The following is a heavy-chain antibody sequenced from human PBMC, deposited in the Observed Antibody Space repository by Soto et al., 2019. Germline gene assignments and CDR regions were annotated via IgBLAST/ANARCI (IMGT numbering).Heavy chain of an antibody. J-gene: IGHJ5*02. CDR1: GFTFSSYW. CDR2: IKQDGSEK. D-gene: IGHD7-27*01. CDR3: ARVPGGEMAKFNWGSSWFDP. Sequence: GGSLRLSCAASGFTFSSYWMSWVRQAPGKGLEWVANIKQDGSEKYYVDSVKGRFTISRDNAKNSLYLQMNSLRVEDTAVYYCARVPGGEMAKFNWGSSWFDPWGQGTLVTVSS. V-gene: IGHV3-7*03.